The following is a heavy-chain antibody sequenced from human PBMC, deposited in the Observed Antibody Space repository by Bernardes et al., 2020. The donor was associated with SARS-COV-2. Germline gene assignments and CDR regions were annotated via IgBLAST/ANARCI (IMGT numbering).Heavy chain of an antibody. D-gene: IGHD2-2*01. V-gene: IGHV4-34*01. CDR2: INHSGST. CDR3: ARGGKLFRGYCSSTSCFAYYYYGMDV. Sequence: SETLSLTCAVYGGSFSGYYWSWIRQPPGKGLEWIGEINHSGSTNYNPSLKSRVTISVDTSKNQFSLKLSSVTAADTAVYYCARGGKLFRGYCSSTSCFAYYYYGMDVWGQGTTVTVSS. J-gene: IGHJ6*02. CDR1: GGSFSGYY.